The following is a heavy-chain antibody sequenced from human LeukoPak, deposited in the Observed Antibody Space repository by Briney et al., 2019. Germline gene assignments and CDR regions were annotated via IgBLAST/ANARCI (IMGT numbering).Heavy chain of an antibody. D-gene: IGHD3-10*01. CDR1: GYSISSGYY. CDR2: IYHSGSA. J-gene: IGHJ5*02. CDR3: ARRPSTMVRGVRTFDP. Sequence: SETLSLTCTVSGYSISSGYYWGWIRQPPGKGLEWIGTIYHSGSAYYSPSLKSRVTISVDTSKNQFSLKLSSVTAADTAVYYCARRPSTMVRGVRTFDPWGQGTLVTVSS. V-gene: IGHV4-38-2*02.